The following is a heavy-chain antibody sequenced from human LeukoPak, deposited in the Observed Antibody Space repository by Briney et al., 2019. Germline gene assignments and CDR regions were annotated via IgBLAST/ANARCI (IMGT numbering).Heavy chain of an antibody. CDR1: GGSISSYY. V-gene: IGHV4-59*01. J-gene: IGHJ5*02. D-gene: IGHD3-22*01. Sequence: SETLSLTCTVSGGSISSYYWSWIRQPPGKGLVWIGYFYNSGSTNYNPSLKSRVTISVDTSKNQFSLKLSSVTAADTAVYYCARFTSQDDSSGPNWFDPWGQGTLVTVSS. CDR2: FYNSGST. CDR3: ARFTSQDDSSGPNWFDP.